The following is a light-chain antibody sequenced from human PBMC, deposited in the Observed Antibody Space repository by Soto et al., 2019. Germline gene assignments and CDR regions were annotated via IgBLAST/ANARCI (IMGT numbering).Light chain of an antibody. CDR2: GAS. CDR1: QNINTY. V-gene: IGKV1-39*01. CDR3: QQSYSAPRFT. J-gene: IGKJ2*01. Sequence: DIQMTQSPSSLSASVGDRVTLTCRASQNINTYLNWYQQKPGKAPKLLIYGASTLQSGVPSKFSRSGSGTDFTLTISNLQPEDFATYYCQQSYSAPRFTFGQGTKLEIK.